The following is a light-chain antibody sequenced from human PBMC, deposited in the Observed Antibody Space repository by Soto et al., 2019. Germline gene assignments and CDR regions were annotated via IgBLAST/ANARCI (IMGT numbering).Light chain of an antibody. CDR2: DAS. CDR1: QGISSY. CDR3: QQTYRTPRT. J-gene: IGKJ4*01. V-gene: IGKV1-39*01. Sequence: DIQMTQSPSSLSASVGDRVTITCRASQGISSYLNWYQQKPGKAPKLLIYDASSLESGVPSRFSGSGSGTEFTLTISSLQPEDFASYYCQQTYRTPRTVGGGTKVDIK.